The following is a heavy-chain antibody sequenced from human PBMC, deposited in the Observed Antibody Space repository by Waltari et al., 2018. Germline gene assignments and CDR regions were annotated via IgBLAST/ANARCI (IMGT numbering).Heavy chain of an antibody. J-gene: IGHJ3*02. V-gene: IGHV1-2*02. D-gene: IGHD6-13*01. CDR3: ARINRGSSWYGAFDI. CDR2: INPNRGGT. CDR1: GYTFTGYY. Sequence: QVQLVQSGAEVKKPGASVKVPCQASGYTFTGYYMHWVRQAPGQGLEWMGWINPNRGGTNYAQKFQGRVTMTRDTSISIAYMELYRLRSDDTAVYYCARINRGSSWYGAFDIWGQGTMVTVSS.